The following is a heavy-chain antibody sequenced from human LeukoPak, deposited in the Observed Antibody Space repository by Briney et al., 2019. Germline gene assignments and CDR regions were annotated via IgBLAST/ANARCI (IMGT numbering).Heavy chain of an antibody. V-gene: IGHV3-30*02. CDR2: IRSDGSNE. J-gene: IGHJ6*03. Sequence: PGGSLRLSCAASGFTFSSYGMHWVRQAPGKGLEWVAFIRSDGSNEYYVDSLKGRFTISRDNSKNTLYLQMNSLRAEDTAVYYCAKDGGGSSWFHYYYMDVWGKGTTVTISS. CDR1: GFTFSSYG. CDR3: AKDGGGSSWFHYYYMDV. D-gene: IGHD6-13*01.